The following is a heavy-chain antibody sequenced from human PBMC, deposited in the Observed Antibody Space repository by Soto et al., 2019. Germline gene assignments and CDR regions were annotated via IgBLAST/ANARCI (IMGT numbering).Heavy chain of an antibody. D-gene: IGHD6-13*01. CDR3: ARDPRGYRGSRCFEQ. CDR2: IYSSGST. V-gene: IGHV4-61*01. Sequence: SETLSLTCPVSVTSVSSGSHNWSWIRQSPGKGLEWIGFIYSSGSTNYKPSIKSRVTLSVDTSKNQFSLKVSSVTAAGTAVYFCARDPRGYRGSRCFEQWGQGTMVTVSS. CDR1: VTSVSSGSHN. J-gene: IGHJ4*02.